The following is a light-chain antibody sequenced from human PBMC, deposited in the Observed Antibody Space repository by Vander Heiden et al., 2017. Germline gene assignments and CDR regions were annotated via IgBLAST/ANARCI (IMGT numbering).Light chain of an antibody. CDR1: SLRSYY. V-gene: IGLV3-19*01. J-gene: IGLJ1*01. CDR2: GKN. Sequence: SSELTQDPAVSVALGQTVRITCQADSLRSYYASWYQQKPGQATGLVIYGKNNRHSGITDRCSGSSSGNTAAFTITGAQAEDEADDYCNSRDRSGNHHYVFGTGTKVTVL. CDR3: NSRDRSGNHHYV.